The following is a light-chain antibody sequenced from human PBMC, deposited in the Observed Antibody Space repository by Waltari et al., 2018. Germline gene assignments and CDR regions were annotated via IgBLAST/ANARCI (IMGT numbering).Light chain of an antibody. CDR2: ESS. Sequence: DIQMTQSPSTLSASVGDRVTMTCRASQRIDRWLAWYQQKPGKAPRVIIYESSSLENGVPSRFSGSGFGTEFTLTINNLQPDDFATYYCQQYLSDLLSFGGGTRVEIK. CDR1: QRIDRW. V-gene: IGKV1-5*03. J-gene: IGKJ4*01. CDR3: QQYLSDLLS.